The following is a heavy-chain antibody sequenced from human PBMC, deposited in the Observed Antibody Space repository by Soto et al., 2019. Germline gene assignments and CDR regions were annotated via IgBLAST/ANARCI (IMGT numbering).Heavy chain of an antibody. CDR3: ARSGGSSGWYEGWGY. CDR2: IIPIFGTA. V-gene: IGHV1-69*12. J-gene: IGHJ4*02. CDR1: GVTFSSYA. Sequence: QVQLVQSGAGVKKPGASVKVSCKASGVTFSSYAISWVRQAPGQGLEWMGGIIPIFGTANYAQKLQGRVTITADESTSTDYMELSSLRSEDTAVYYCARSGGSSGWYEGWGYWGQGTLVTVSS. D-gene: IGHD6-19*01.